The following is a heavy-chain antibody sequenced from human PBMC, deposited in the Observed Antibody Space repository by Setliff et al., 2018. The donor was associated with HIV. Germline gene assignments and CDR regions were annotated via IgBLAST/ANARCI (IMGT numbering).Heavy chain of an antibody. CDR2: IFHSGDT. J-gene: IGHJ4*02. CDR3: ATRPRIAARPFDY. CDR1: GVSVGSGDYY. V-gene: IGHV4-31*03. Sequence: LSLTCSVSGVSVGSGDYYWHWIRQHPEKALEWIGYIFHSGDTYYNPSLKSRISMSVDTSKNQFSLESTSLAAADTAVYYCATRPRIAARPFDYWGQGMLVTVSS. D-gene: IGHD6-6*01.